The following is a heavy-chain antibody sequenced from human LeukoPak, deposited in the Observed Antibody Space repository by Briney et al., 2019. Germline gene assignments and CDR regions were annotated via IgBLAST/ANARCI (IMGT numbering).Heavy chain of an antibody. CDR1: GFTFNSYW. D-gene: IGHD3-16*01. CDR3: ARFISLGA. J-gene: IGHJ5*02. CDR2: IKKDGSEK. V-gene: IGHV3-7*01. Sequence: GGSLRLSCAASGFTFNSYWMSWVRQAPGKGLEWVADIKKDGSEKNYVDSVKGRFTISRDNAKNSLYLQMDSLRAEDTAVYYCARFISLGAWGQGTLVTVSS.